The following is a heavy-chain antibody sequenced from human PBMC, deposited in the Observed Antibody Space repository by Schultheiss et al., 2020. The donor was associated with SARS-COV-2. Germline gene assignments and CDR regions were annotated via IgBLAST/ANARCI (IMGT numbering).Heavy chain of an antibody. CDR2: IYYSGST. Sequence: SETLSLTCTVSGGSISSYYWSWIRQPPGKGLEWIGYIYYSGSTYYNPSLKSRVTISVDTSKNQFSLKLSSVTAADTAVYYCARSNRAAAVNWFDPWGQGTLVTVSS. D-gene: IGHD6-13*01. V-gene: IGHV4-59*12. CDR1: GGSISSYY. J-gene: IGHJ5*02. CDR3: ARSNRAAAVNWFDP.